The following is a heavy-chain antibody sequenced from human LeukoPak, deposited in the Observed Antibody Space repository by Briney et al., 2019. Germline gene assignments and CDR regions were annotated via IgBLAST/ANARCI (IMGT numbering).Heavy chain of an antibody. D-gene: IGHD6-13*01. Sequence: VASVKVSCKASGYTFTSYAMNWVRQAPGQGLEWMGWINTNAGNPTYAQGFTGRFVFSLDTSVSTAYLQISSLKAEDTAVYYCASAAGTTFYYYYYMDVWGKGTTVTVSS. V-gene: IGHV7-4-1*02. CDR1: GYTFTSYA. J-gene: IGHJ6*03. CDR3: ASAAGTTFYYYYYMDV. CDR2: INTNAGNP.